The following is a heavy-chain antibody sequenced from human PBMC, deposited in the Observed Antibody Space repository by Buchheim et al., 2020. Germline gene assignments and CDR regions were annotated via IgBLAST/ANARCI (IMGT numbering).Heavy chain of an antibody. CDR3: AKGSYTNWFDP. CDR2: VSSSGGSA. Sequence: EMQLLESGGGLVQPGGSLRLSCAASGFIFSTYGMSWVRQAPGKGLEWVSVVSSSGGSAYYADSVKGRFTISRDNSKNTLYLQMNRLRAEDTAVYYCAKGSYTNWFDPWGQGTL. V-gene: IGHV3-23*01. J-gene: IGHJ5*02. CDR1: GFIFSTYG. D-gene: IGHD3-10*01.